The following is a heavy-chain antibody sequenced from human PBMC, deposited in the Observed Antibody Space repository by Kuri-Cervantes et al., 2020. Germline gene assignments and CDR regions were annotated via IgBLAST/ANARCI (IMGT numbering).Heavy chain of an antibody. CDR2: INPSGGST. CDR1: GYTFTSYY. Sequence: ASVKVSCKASGYTFTSYYTHWVRQAPGQGLEWMGIINPSGGSTSYAQKFQGRVTMTRDTSTSTAYMELRSLRSDDTAVYYCARRPVHGMDVWGQGTTVTVSS. D-gene: IGHD3-10*02. CDR3: ARRPVHGMDV. J-gene: IGHJ6*02. V-gene: IGHV1-46*01.